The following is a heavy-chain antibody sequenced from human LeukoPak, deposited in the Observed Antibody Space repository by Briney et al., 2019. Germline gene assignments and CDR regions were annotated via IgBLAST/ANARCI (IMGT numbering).Heavy chain of an antibody. Sequence: SETLSLTCAVYGGSFSGYYWSWIRQSPGKGLEWIGEINHSGSTNYNPSLKSRVTISVDTSKNQFSLKLSSVAATDTAVYYCARHYGPWGQGTLVTVSS. V-gene: IGHV4-34*01. CDR3: ARHYGP. CDR2: INHSGST. J-gene: IGHJ4*02. CDR1: GGSFSGYY. D-gene: IGHD3-16*01.